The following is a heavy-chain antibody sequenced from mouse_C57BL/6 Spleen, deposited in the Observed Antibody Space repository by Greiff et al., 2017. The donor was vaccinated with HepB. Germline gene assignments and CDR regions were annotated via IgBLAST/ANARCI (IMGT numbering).Heavy chain of an antibody. CDR2: IDPGAGDT. Sequence: VQLQQSGAELVKPGASVKISCKASGYAFSSYWMNWVKQRPGKGLEWIGQIDPGAGDTNYKGKFKGKATLTVDKSSRTAYMQLSSLTTEDSAVDFCARGSNHGAMDYWGKGTSVTVSS. V-gene: IGHV1-80*01. CDR3: ARGSNHGAMDY. J-gene: IGHJ4*01. D-gene: IGHD2-5*01. CDR1: GYAFSSYW.